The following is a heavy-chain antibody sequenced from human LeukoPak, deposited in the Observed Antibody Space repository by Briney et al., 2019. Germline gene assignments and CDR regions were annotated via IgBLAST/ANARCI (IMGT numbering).Heavy chain of an antibody. J-gene: IGHJ1*01. Sequence: GGSLRLSCAASGFTFDDYAMHWVRQAPGKGLEWVTLISGDGGSTYYADSVKGRFTISRDNSKNSLYLQMNSLRTEDTALYYCAKAPYYDSSGYYSPSEYFQHWGQGTLVTVSS. CDR2: ISGDGGST. CDR3: AKAPYYDSSGYYSPSEYFQH. V-gene: IGHV3-43*02. CDR1: GFTFDDYA. D-gene: IGHD3-22*01.